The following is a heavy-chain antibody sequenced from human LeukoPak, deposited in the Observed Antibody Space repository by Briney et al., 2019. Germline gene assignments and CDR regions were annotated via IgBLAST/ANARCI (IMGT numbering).Heavy chain of an antibody. CDR3: AKDPLWFGENF. J-gene: IGHJ4*02. CDR1: GFTFAGHA. CDR2: ISNGGGST. Sequence: GGSLRLSCAASGFTFAGHAMNWVRPASGKGREWVSGISNGGGSTYYADSVKGRFTISRDNSKDTLYLQMNSLRAEDTAVYYCAKDPLWFGENFWGQGTLVTVSS. D-gene: IGHD3-10*01. V-gene: IGHV3-23*01.